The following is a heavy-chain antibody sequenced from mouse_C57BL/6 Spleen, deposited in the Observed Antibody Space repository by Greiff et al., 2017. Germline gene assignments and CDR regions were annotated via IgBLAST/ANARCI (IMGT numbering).Heavy chain of an antibody. CDR2: ISSGSSTI. V-gene: IGHV5-17*01. Sequence: EVKLVESGGGLVKPGGSLKLSCAASGFTFSDYGMHWVRQAPEKGLEWVAYISSGSSTIYYADTVKGRFTITRDNAKNTLFLQMTSLRSEDTAMYYCADLPWFAYWGQGTLVTVSA. J-gene: IGHJ3*01. CDR3: ADLPWFAY. CDR1: GFTFSDYG.